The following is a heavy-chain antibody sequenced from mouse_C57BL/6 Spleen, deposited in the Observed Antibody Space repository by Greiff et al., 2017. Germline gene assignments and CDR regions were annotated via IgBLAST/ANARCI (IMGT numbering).Heavy chain of an antibody. D-gene: IGHD2-3*01. CDR3: ARSYDGYYVPFAY. CDR1: GYAFSSSW. Sequence: QVQLQQSGPELVKPGASVKISCKASGYAFSSSWMNWVKQRPGKGLEWIGRIYPGDGDTNYNGKFKGKATLTADKSSSTAYMQLSSLTSEASAVYFCARSYDGYYVPFAYWGQGTLVTVSA. J-gene: IGHJ3*01. V-gene: IGHV1-82*01. CDR2: IYPGDGDT.